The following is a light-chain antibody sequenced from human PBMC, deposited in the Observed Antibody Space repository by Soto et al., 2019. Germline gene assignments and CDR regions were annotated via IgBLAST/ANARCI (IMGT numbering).Light chain of an antibody. V-gene: IGKV3-20*01. CDR1: QSITGNY. CDR3: HQYGSSVRA. CDR2: GAS. J-gene: IGKJ1*01. Sequence: VLTQSPGTLSLSPGDRATLSCRASQSITGNYLAWHQQKPGQAPKLLIYGASTRAPGIPDRFNGSGSGIDVILTVSRLEADDLAMYHCHQYGSSVRAFGQGTKLEIK.